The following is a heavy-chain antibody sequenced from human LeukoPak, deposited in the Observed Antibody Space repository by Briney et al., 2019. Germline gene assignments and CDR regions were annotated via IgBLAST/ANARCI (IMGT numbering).Heavy chain of an antibody. CDR3: ARLGIGVVPSAMLGDYYFDY. CDR2: IYYSGST. J-gene: IGHJ4*02. V-gene: IGHV4-59*08. D-gene: IGHD2-2*01. CDR1: GGSISSYY. Sequence: NPSETLSLTCTVPGGSISSYYWSWIRQPPGKGLEWIGYIYYSGSTNYNPSLKSRVTISVDTSKNQFSLKLTSVTAADTAVYYCARLGIGVVPSAMLGDYYFDYWGQGTLVTVSS.